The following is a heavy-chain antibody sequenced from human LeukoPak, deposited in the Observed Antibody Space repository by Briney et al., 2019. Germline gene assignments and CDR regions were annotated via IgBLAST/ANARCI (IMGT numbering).Heavy chain of an antibody. J-gene: IGHJ4*02. D-gene: IGHD3-10*01. Sequence: GGSLRLSCAASGFTFINAWMNWVPQAPGKGLEWVGRIKGKTDGGTTDYAAPVTGRFTISRDDSKNTLYLQMNSLKTDDTAVYYCTTYGSGSDLDYWGQGTLVTVSS. CDR3: TTYGSGSDLDY. CDR2: IKGKTDGGTT. CDR1: GFTFINAW. V-gene: IGHV3-15*01.